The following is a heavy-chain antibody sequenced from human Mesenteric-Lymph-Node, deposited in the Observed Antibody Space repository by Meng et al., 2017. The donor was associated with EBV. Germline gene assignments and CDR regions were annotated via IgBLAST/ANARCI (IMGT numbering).Heavy chain of an antibody. J-gene: IGHJ4*01. V-gene: IGHV4-4*02. CDR2: IYYSGNT. CDR1: GDSISTSNW. D-gene: IGHD6-19*01. CDR3: TRDHSNSGWFPY. Sequence: QVQLQESGPGLVKPSGTLSLTCAVSGDSISTSNWWTWVRQPPGKGLEWIGSIYYSGNTYYNPSLKSRVTISVDTSKNQFSLKLSSVTAADTAVYYCTRDHSNSGWFPYWGQGTLVTVSS.